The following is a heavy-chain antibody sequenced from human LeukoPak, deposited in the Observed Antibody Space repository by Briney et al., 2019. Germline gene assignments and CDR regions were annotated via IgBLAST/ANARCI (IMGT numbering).Heavy chain of an antibody. CDR2: INPNSGGT. CDR1: VYTFTGYY. D-gene: IGHD5-18*01. Sequence: ASVKVSCKASVYTFTGYYMHWVRQAPGQGLEWMGWINPNSGGTNYAQKFQGRVTMTRDTSISTAYMELTRLKSDDTAMYYCARDRSGYIYGDIDYWGQGTLVTVSS. V-gene: IGHV1-2*02. J-gene: IGHJ4*02. CDR3: ARDRSGYIYGDIDY.